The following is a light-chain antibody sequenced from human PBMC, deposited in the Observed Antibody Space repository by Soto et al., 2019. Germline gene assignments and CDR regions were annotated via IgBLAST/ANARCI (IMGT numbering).Light chain of an antibody. CDR1: QSISSW. CDR3: QQYNGIRNT. J-gene: IGKJ2*01. V-gene: IGKV1-5*01. Sequence: DIQMPQSPSTLSASVGDRVTITCRASQSISSWLAWYQQKPGKAPKLLIYDASSLESGVPSRFSGSGSGTEFTLTISSLQPDDFATYYCQQYNGIRNTFGQGTKLEIK. CDR2: DAS.